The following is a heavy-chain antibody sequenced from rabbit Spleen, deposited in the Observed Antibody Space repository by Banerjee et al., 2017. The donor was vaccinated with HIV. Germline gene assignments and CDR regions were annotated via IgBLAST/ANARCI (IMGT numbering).Heavy chain of an antibody. CDR2: IYTGSGST. V-gene: IGHV1S45*01. J-gene: IGHJ3*01. Sequence: QEQLEESGGDLVKPEGSLTLTCTASGFTLSSSYYMCWVRQAPGKGLEWIGCIYTGSGSTYYASWAKGRFTITRSTSLNTVTLQLNSLTAADTATYFCARGVSGSPYYRAMDLWGPGTLVTVS. D-gene: IGHD1-1*01. CDR3: ARGVSGSPYYRAMDL. CDR1: GFTLSSSYY.